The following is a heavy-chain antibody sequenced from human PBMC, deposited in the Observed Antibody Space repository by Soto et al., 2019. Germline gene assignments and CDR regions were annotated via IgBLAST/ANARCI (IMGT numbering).Heavy chain of an antibody. J-gene: IGHJ5*02. Sequence: QVQLQESGPGLVKPSETLSLTCTVSGGSISSYYWSWIRQPPGKGLEWIGYIYYSGSTNYNPSLRSRVTISVDTSKNQCSLKLSSVTAADTAVYYCAREGLTYYYGSGNNWFDPWGQGTLVTVSS. V-gene: IGHV4-59*01. D-gene: IGHD3-10*01. CDR1: GGSISSYY. CDR2: IYYSGST. CDR3: AREGLTYYYGSGNNWFDP.